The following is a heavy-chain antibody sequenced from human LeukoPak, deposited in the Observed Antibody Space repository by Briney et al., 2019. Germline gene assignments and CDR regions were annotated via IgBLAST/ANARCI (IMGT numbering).Heavy chain of an antibody. D-gene: IGHD3-22*01. V-gene: IGHV3-30*02. Sequence: PGGSLRLSCAASGFTFSSYGMHWVRQAPGKGLEWVAFIRYDGSNKYYADSVKGRFTISRDNSKNTLYLQMNSLRAEDTAVYYCARLTRHQYYYDSSGYPIPFYMDVWRKGTTVTISS. CDR2: IRYDGSNK. J-gene: IGHJ6*03. CDR1: GFTFSSYG. CDR3: ARLTRHQYYYDSSGYPIPFYMDV.